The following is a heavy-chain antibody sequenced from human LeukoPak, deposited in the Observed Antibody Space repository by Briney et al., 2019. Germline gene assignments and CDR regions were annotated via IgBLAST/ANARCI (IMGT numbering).Heavy chain of an antibody. CDR3: ARRSFDLSLDY. V-gene: IGHV4-39*01. CDR1: GGSISSSSYY. CDR2: IYYSGST. J-gene: IGHJ4*02. Sequence: SETLSLTCTVSGGSISSSSYYWGWIRQPPGKGLEWIGSIYYSGSTYYNPSLKGRVTISVDTSKNQFSLKLSSVTAADTAVYYCARRSFDLSLDYWGQGTLVTVSS.